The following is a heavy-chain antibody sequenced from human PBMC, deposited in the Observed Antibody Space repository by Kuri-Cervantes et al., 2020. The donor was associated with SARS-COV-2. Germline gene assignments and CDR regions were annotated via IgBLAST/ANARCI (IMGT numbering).Heavy chain of an antibody. D-gene: IGHD3-16*01. CDR3: AILETLWLHGYFDY. Sequence: GESLKISCAASGFTFSNYAMTWVRQAPGKGLEWVSFISANGGRTYYADSVKGRFTVSRDNSKNTLYLQMNSLRGDDTAVYYCAILETLWLHGYFDYWGQGTLVTVSS. V-gene: IGHV3-23*01. J-gene: IGHJ4*02. CDR1: GFTFSNYA. CDR2: ISANGGRT.